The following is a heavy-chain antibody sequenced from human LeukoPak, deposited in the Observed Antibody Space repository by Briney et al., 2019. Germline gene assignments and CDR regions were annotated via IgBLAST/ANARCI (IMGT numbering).Heavy chain of an antibody. Sequence: PAETLSLTCTVSGYSISSGYYWGWIRQPPGKGLEWIGSIYHSGSTYYNPSLKSRVTISVDTSKNQFSLKLSSVTAADTAVYYCARGYCSSTSCYWLSWYYYYMDVWGKGTTVTVSS. CDR3: ARGYCSSTSCYWLSWYYYYMDV. J-gene: IGHJ6*03. V-gene: IGHV4-38-2*02. CDR1: GYSISSGYY. CDR2: IYHSGST. D-gene: IGHD2-2*01.